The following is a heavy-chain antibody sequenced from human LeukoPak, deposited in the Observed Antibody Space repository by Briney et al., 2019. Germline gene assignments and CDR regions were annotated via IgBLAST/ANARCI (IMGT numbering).Heavy chain of an antibody. V-gene: IGHV4-34*01. Sequence: SETLSLTCAVYGGSFSGYYWSWIRQPPGKGLEWIGEINHSGSTNYNPSLKSRVTISVDTSKNQFSLKLSSVTAADTAVYYCARGMGSRSSGWYRKKDPYFNYWGQGTLVTVSS. CDR2: INHSGST. D-gene: IGHD6-19*01. CDR3: ARGMGSRSSGWYRKKDPYFNY. CDR1: GGSFSGYY. J-gene: IGHJ4*02.